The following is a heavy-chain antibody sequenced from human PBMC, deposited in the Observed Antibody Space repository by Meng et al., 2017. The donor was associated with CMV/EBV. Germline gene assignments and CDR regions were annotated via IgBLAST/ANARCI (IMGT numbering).Heavy chain of an antibody. V-gene: IGHV1-8*01. J-gene: IGHJ6*02. CDR2: MNPNSGNT. D-gene: IGHD2-2*01. Sequence: ASVMVSCKASGYTFTSYDINWVRQATGQGLEWMGWMNPNSGNTGYAQKFQGRVTMTRNTSRSTAYMELSSLRSEDTAVYYCARGPEHAANDIVVVPAARTGTYYYYGMDVWGQGTTVTVSS. CDR3: ARGPEHAANDIVVVPAARTGTYYYYGMDV. CDR1: GYTFTSYD.